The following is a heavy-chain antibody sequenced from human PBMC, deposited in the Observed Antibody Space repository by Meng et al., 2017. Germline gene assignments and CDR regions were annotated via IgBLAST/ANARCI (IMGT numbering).Heavy chain of an antibody. D-gene: IGHD1-14*01. CDR1: GGTFSSYA. Sequence: SVKVSCKASGGTFSSYAISWVRQAPGQGLEWMGGIIPIFGTANYAQKFQGRVTITADKSTSTAYMELSSLRSEDTAVYYCARVPGRRYYYYGKDVWGQGTTVTVSS. J-gene: IGHJ6*02. V-gene: IGHV1-69*06. CDR3: ARVPGRRYYYYGKDV. CDR2: IIPIFGTA.